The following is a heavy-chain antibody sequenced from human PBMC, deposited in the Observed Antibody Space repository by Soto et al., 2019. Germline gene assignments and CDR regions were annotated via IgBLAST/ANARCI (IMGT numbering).Heavy chain of an antibody. D-gene: IGHD1-1*01. CDR1: GFTFTSYG. V-gene: IGHV3-23*01. CDR3: VKWNGYGDY. CDR2: FSGGSGAT. J-gene: IGHJ4*02. Sequence: VQLLASGGGLVQPGGPRKLPLLVPGFTFTSYGVPWAPQPPGKGLEWVCGFSGGSGATHYRDSVKGRFTISRDDSRSTVYLQMNSLGVDDTAVYYCVKWNGYGDYWGQGTLVSVSS.